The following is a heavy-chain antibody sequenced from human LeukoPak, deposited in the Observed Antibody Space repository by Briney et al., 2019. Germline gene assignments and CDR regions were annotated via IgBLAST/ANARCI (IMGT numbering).Heavy chain of an antibody. CDR2: IRSKAKSYAT. Sequence: PGGSLRLSCAASGFTFSGSAMHWVRQASGKGLEWVGRIRSKAKSYATAYAASVKGRFTISRDDSKNTAYLQMNSLKTEDTAVYYCTRHNRYSGVFDYWGQGTLVTVSS. J-gene: IGHJ4*02. CDR3: TRHNRYSGVFDY. CDR1: GFTFSGSA. V-gene: IGHV3-73*01. D-gene: IGHD3-10*01.